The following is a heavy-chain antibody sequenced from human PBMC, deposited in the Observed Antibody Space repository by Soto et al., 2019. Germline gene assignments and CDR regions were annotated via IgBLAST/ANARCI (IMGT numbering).Heavy chain of an antibody. Sequence: VASVKVSCKASGGTFSSYAISWVRQAPGQGLEWMGGIIPIFGTANYAQKFQGRVTMTTDTSTSTAYMELRSLRSDDTAVYYCARDPPKYDYGDYVPGHFDYWGQGTLVTVSS. V-gene: IGHV1-69*05. CDR2: IIPIFGTA. CDR3: ARDPPKYDYGDYVPGHFDY. D-gene: IGHD4-17*01. CDR1: GGTFSSYA. J-gene: IGHJ4*02.